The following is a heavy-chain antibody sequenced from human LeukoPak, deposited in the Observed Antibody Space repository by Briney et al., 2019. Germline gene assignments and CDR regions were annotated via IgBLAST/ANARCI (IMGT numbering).Heavy chain of an antibody. CDR1: GFTFDDYA. V-gene: IGHV3-43D*03. J-gene: IGHJ6*03. CDR2: INWDGGRA. Sequence: AGSVKLSCEASGFTFDDYAMHWVRQAPGKGLEWVCLINWDGGRAHYADSVKGRFTISRDNRKNSLDLQMNSLRAEDTALYYCAKDTSPAGWYGGDSDYYDYMDGWGKGTTVTVSS. D-gene: IGHD4-23*01. CDR3: AKDTSPAGWYGGDSDYYDYMDG.